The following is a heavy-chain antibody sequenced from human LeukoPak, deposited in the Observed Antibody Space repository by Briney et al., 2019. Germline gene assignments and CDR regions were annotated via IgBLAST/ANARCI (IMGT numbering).Heavy chain of an antibody. Sequence: SVKVSCKASGGTFSSYAISWVRQAPGQGLEWMGGIIPIFGTANYAQKFQGRVTITADESTSTAYMELSSLRSEDTAVYYCASSTHRYCSSTSCYRRWRNLNFDYWGQGTLVTVSS. CDR1: GGTFSSYA. D-gene: IGHD2-2*02. CDR2: IIPIFGTA. J-gene: IGHJ4*02. CDR3: ASSTHRYCSSTSCYRRWRNLNFDY. V-gene: IGHV1-69*13.